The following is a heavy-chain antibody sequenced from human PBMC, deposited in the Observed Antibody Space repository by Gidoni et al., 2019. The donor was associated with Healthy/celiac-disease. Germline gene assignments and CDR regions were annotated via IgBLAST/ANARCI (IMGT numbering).Heavy chain of an antibody. J-gene: IGHJ5*02. CDR2: ISSSSSYI. CDR3: AREASSSWYLSVDP. V-gene: IGHV3-21*01. Sequence: EVQLVESGGGLVKPGGSLRLSCAASGFTFSSYSMNWVRQAPGKGLEWVSSISSSSSYIYYADSVKGRFTISRDNAKNSLYLQMNSLRAEDTAVYYCAREASSSWYLSVDPWGQGTLVTVSS. CDR1: GFTFSSYS. D-gene: IGHD6-13*01.